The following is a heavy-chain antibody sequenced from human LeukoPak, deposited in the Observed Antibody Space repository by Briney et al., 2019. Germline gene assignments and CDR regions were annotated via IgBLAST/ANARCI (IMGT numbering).Heavy chain of an antibody. J-gene: IGHJ4*02. CDR1: GFTFSSYA. Sequence: GGSLRLSCAASGFTFSSYAMHWVRQAPGKGLEWVAVISYDGSNKYYADSVKGRFTISRDNSKNTLYLQMNSLRAEDTAVYYCAGGDSIAAAGTMFDYWGQGTLVTVSS. CDR2: ISYDGSNK. CDR3: AGGDSIAAAGTMFDY. V-gene: IGHV3-30-3*01. D-gene: IGHD6-13*01.